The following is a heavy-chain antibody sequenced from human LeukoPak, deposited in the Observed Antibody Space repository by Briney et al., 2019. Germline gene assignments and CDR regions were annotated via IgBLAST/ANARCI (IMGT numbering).Heavy chain of an antibody. Sequence: GESLKISSTASGYVFIRHWIGWVRQVPGKGLEWMGVIHPEDSYSRYNAAFQGQATLSVDESTSTTYLQLSSLKASDTAIYYCARQNHYYYYMDVWGRGTTVTVSS. CDR3: ARQNHYYYYMDV. CDR1: GYVFIRHW. CDR2: IHPEDSYS. V-gene: IGHV5-51*01. J-gene: IGHJ6*03.